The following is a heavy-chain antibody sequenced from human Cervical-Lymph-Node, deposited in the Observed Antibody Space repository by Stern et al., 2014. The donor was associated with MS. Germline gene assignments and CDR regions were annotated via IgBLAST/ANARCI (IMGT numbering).Heavy chain of an antibody. J-gene: IGHJ5*02. CDR2: IYYSGST. D-gene: IGHD3-22*01. V-gene: IGHV4-31*03. CDR1: GGSISSGGYY. Sequence: QVQLQESGPGLVKPSQTLSLTCTVSGGSISSGGYYWSWIRQHPGKGLAWIGYIYYSGSTYYNPSLKSRVTISVDTSKNQFSLKLSSVTAADTAVYYCARDLRYYYDSSGYYYRWFDPWGQGTLVTVSS. CDR3: ARDLRYYYDSSGYYYRWFDP.